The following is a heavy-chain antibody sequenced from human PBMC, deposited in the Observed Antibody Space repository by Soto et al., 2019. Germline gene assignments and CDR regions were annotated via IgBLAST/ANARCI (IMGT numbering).Heavy chain of an antibody. CDR1: GFSFSSYG. CDR2: IWNDGSNE. D-gene: IGHD3-22*01. CDR3: ARDQTDSGGYSEY. J-gene: IGHJ4*02. V-gene: IGHV3-33*01. Sequence: PGGSLRLSCKASGFSFSSYGMHWIRQAPGKGLEWLAIIWNDGSNEYYADSVKGRFTISRGNSKNTLYLQLNNLRAEDTAVYFCARDQTDSGGYSEYWGQGTPVTVSS.